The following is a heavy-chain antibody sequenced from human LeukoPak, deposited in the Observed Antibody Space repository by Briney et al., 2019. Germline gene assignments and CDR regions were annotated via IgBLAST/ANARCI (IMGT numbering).Heavy chain of an antibody. CDR2: ISAYNANT. J-gene: IGHJ4*02. D-gene: IGHD1-26*01. CDR1: GYTFTSYG. CDR3: ARDRGVSYYNPKDLIFDY. V-gene: IGHV1-18*01. Sequence: VASVKVSCKASGYTFTSYGISWVRQAPGQGLGWMGWISAYNANTNYAQKLQGRVTMTTDTSTSTAYMDLRSLRSDDTAVYYCARDRGVSYYNPKDLIFDYWGQGTLVTVSS.